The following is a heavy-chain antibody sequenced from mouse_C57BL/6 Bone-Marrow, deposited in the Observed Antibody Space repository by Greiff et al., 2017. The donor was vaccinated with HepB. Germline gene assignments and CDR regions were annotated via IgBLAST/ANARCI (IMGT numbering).Heavy chain of an antibody. Sequence: QVQLKQPGAELVMPGASVKLSCKASGYTFTSYWMHWVKQRPGQGLEWIGEIDPSDSYTNYNQKFKGKSTLTVDKSSSTAYMQLSSLTSEDSAVYFCADFVDYWGQGTTLTVSS. V-gene: IGHV1-69*01. D-gene: IGHD1-3*01. J-gene: IGHJ2*01. CDR3: ADFVDY. CDR2: IDPSDSYT. CDR1: GYTFTSYW.